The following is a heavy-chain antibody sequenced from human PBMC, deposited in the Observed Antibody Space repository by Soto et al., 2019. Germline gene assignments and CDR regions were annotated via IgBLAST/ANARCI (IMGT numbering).Heavy chain of an antibody. CDR2: IWYDGSNK. J-gene: IGHJ4*02. Sequence: GESLKISCAASGFTFSSYWMSWVRQAPGKGLEWVAVIWYDGSNKYYADSVKGRFTTSRDNSKNTLYLQMNSLRAEDTAVYYCARDRRPNNIFDYWGQGTLVTVSS. CDR1: GFTFSSYW. V-gene: IGHV3-33*08. D-gene: IGHD1-1*01. CDR3: ARDRRPNNIFDY.